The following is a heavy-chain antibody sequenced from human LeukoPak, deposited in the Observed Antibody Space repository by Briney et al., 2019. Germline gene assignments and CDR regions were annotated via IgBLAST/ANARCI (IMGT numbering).Heavy chain of an antibody. Sequence: PGGSLRLSCAASEFTFSNYAMTWVRQAPGKGLEWVSSITGSGVSTFFADSVRGRFTISRDNSKNTLYLQMDSLRAEDTALYYCAKDLRGASCFWGQGTLVTVSS. J-gene: IGHJ4*02. D-gene: IGHD2-2*01. CDR1: EFTFSNYA. CDR3: AKDLRGASCF. CDR2: ITGSGVST. V-gene: IGHV3-23*01.